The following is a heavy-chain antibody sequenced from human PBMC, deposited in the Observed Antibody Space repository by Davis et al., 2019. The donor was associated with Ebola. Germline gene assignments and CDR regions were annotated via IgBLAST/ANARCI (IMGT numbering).Heavy chain of an antibody. CDR3: ARLRSITRLTSFYY. Sequence: VESLMISCKGPGYSFTSYWIAWVLQMPETGLQCMGNIYPRDSEPRYSLCFQGQFTISADKSITTAYLQWSSLKASDTAMYYCARLRSITRLTSFYYWGQGTLVTVSS. D-gene: IGHD3-10*01. CDR2: IYPRDSEP. CDR1: GYSFTSYW. V-gene: IGHV5-51*01. J-gene: IGHJ4*02.